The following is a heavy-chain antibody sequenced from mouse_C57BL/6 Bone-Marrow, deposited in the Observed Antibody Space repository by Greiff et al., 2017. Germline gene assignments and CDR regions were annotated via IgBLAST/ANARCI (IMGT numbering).Heavy chain of an antibody. CDR2: INPNNGGT. CDR3: ARYGSRDY. Sequence: EVQLQQSGPELVKPGASVKISCKASGYTFTDYYMNWVKQSHGKSLEWIGDINPNNGGTSYNQKFKGKATLTVDTSSSTAYMELRSLTSEDSAVYYCARYGSRDYWGQGTTLTVSS. D-gene: IGHD1-1*01. V-gene: IGHV1-26*01. J-gene: IGHJ2*01. CDR1: GYTFTDYY.